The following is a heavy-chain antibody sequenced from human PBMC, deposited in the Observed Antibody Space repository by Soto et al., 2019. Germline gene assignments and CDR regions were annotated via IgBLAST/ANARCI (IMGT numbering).Heavy chain of an antibody. CDR2: ISGSGSPI. CDR1: GFSLNSYE. Sequence: EAQLVESGGGLVQPGGSLRLSCAAFGFSLNSYEMDWVRQAPGKGLEWVSHISGSGSPIYYADSVKGRFTISRDNAKNSVFLQTNSLRAEDTAVYYCARVFGDYLIDAFDIWGQGTMVTVSS. D-gene: IGHD4-17*01. J-gene: IGHJ3*02. V-gene: IGHV3-48*03. CDR3: ARVFGDYLIDAFDI.